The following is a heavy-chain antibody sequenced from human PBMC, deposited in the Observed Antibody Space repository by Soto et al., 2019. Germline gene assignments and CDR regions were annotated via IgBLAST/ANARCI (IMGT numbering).Heavy chain of an antibody. CDR3: ARGGGGSSSSLLLV. D-gene: IGHD6-6*01. V-gene: IGHV2-26*01. CDR2: IFSNDEK. J-gene: IGHJ4*02. CDR1: GFSLSNARMG. Sequence: QVTLKESGPVLVKPTETLTLTCTVSGFSLSNARMGVSWIRQPPGKALEWLAHIFSNDEKSYSTSLKSRLTISKDTSKSQVVLTMTNMDPVDTATYSCARGGGGSSSSLLLVWGQGTLVTVSS.